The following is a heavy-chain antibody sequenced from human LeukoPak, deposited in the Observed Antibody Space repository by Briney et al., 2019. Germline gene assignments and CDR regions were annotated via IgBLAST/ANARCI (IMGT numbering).Heavy chain of an antibody. CDR3: ARPPTGTWHWFDP. J-gene: IGHJ5*02. CDR2: INPNSGGT. CDR1: GYTFTGYY. D-gene: IGHD1-1*01. Sequence: ASVKVSCKASGYTFTGYYMHWVRQAPGQGLEWMGWINPNSGGTNYAQKFQGRVTMTRDTSISTAYMELSSLRSDDTAVYYCARPPTGTWHWFDPWGQGTLVTVSS. V-gene: IGHV1-2*02.